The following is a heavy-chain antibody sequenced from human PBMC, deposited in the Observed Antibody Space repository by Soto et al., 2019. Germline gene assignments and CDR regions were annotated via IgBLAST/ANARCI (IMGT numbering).Heavy chain of an antibody. J-gene: IGHJ6*02. Sequence: PGVPLKISCTSYGYSFTTYWIAWVRQMPGKGLEWMGSIHPGESDTRYSPSFQGQVTISADRSITTAYLQWSSLKASDTAMYYCARHEATHYNFYAMDVWGQGTTLTVSS. CDR3: ARHEATHYNFYAMDV. D-gene: IGHD2-2*02. CDR2: IHPGESDT. CDR1: GYSFTTYW. V-gene: IGHV5-51*01.